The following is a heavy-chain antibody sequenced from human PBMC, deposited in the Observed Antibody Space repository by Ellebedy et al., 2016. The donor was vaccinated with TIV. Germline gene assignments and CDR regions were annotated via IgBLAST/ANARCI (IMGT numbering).Heavy chain of an antibody. CDR2: ISFIGFT. CDR3: AGGVTTLTFDF. CDR1: GGSISRYH. J-gene: IGHJ4*02. V-gene: IGHV4-59*01. Sequence: MPSETLSLTCNVSGGSISRYHWSWIRQSPGKGLEWIGYISFIGFTNYIPSIRSRDSISVDTSKSQFSLTLSSVTAADTAVYFCAGGVTTLTFDFWGQGTLATVSS. D-gene: IGHD4-17*01.